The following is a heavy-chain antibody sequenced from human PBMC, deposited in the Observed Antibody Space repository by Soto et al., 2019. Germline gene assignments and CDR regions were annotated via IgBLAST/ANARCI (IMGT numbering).Heavy chain of an antibody. CDR2: IYHSGST. J-gene: IGHJ6*02. V-gene: IGHV4-30-2*01. CDR1: GGSISSGGYS. CDR3: XXXXXXXXXGNGEYXXYGMDV. Sequence: QLQLQESGSGLVKPSQTLSLTCAVSGGSISSGGYSWSWIRQPPGKGXEWIGYIYHSGSTYYNPSLKSRVTISVDRSKNQFSXXXXXXXXXXXXXXXXXXXXXXXXXGNGEYXXYGMDVWGQGTTVTVSS.